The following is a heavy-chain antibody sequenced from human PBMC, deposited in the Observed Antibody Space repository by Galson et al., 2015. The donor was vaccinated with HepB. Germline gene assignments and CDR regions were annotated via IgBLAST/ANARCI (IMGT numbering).Heavy chain of an antibody. Sequence: SLRLSCAASGFTFRCYAMRWVRQAPGKGLEWVAVTSYGGGNKYYADSLKGRFTISRDNSKNTLYLQMNSLRAEDTAVNYCARPASSSSYVHSHYWGQGTLVTVSS. D-gene: IGHD6-13*01. CDR3: ARPASSSSYVHSHY. V-gene: IGHV3-30-3*01. J-gene: IGHJ4*02. CDR1: GFTFRCYA. CDR2: TSYGGGNK.